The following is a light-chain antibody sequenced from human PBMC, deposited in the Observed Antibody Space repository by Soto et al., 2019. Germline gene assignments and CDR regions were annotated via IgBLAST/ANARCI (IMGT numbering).Light chain of an antibody. V-gene: IGLV2-14*01. CDR3: SSFTSSNTVV. CDR1: SSDVGAYNY. J-gene: IGLJ2*01. Sequence: QSDLTQPASVSGSPGQSITISCTGTSSDVGAYNYVSWYQQHPGKAPKLMISEVSKRPSGVSNRFSGSKSGNTASLTISGLQDEDEAHYYCSSFTSSNTVVFGGGTKLTVL. CDR2: EVS.